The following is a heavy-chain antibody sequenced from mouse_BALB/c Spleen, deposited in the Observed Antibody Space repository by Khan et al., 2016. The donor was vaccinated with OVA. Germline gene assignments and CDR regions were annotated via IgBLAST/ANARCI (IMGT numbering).Heavy chain of an antibody. CDR2: IHPYNDGS. CDR3: ARYASSPYYAMDT. CDR1: GYTFTNYV. J-gene: IGHJ4*01. Sequence: LQQSGPELVKPGASVKMSCKASGYTFTNYVMHWVKQKPGQGLEWIGYIHPYNDGSIYNETFRAQATLTSHNSSSTASMELSSLTSADSAVYYCARYASSPYYAMDTRGQGTAVSVSS. D-gene: IGHD1-1*01. V-gene: IGHV1S136*01.